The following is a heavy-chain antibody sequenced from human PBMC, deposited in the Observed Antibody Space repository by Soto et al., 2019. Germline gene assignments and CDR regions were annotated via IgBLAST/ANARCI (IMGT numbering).Heavy chain of an antibody. V-gene: IGHV3-30*18. CDR1: GFTFSSYG. D-gene: IGHD3-16*02. Sequence: GGSLRLSCAASGFTFSSYGMHWVRQAPGKGLEWVAVISYDGSNKYYADSMKGRFTISRDNSKNTLYLQMNSLRAEDTAVYYGAKEYDYVWGSYRPFDYWGQGTLVTVSS. CDR2: ISYDGSNK. J-gene: IGHJ4*02. CDR3: AKEYDYVWGSYRPFDY.